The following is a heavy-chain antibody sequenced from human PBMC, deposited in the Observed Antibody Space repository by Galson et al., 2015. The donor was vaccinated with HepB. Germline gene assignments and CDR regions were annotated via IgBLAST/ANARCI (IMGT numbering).Heavy chain of an antibody. V-gene: IGHV3-9*01. CDR1: GFTFDDYA. CDR2: ISWNSGSI. Sequence: SLRLSCAASGFTFDDYAMHWVRQAPGKGLEWVSGISWNSGSIGYADSVKGRFTNSRDNAKNSLYLQMNSLRAEDTALYYCAKLAVVPAAIIFRFRPGVTPWESDAFDIWGQGTMVTVSS. D-gene: IGHD2-2*02. CDR3: AKLAVVPAAIIFRFRPGVTPWESDAFDI. J-gene: IGHJ3*02.